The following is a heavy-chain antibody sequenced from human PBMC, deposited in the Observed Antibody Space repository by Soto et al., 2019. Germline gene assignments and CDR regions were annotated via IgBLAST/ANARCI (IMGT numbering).Heavy chain of an antibody. V-gene: IGHV1-18*01. Sequence: QVQLVQSGAEVKKPGASVKVSCKASGYTFTSYGMSWVRQAPGQGLEWMGWISAYNGNTNYAQKHQARVTMTTDTSTSTSYIDPSSLCSYVTTVYSCATSACNSATCSSYYFHYWGQGTLVTVSS. D-gene: IGHD2-15*01. J-gene: IGHJ4*02. CDR2: ISAYNGNT. CDR1: GYTFTSYG. CDR3: ATSACNSATCSSYYFHY.